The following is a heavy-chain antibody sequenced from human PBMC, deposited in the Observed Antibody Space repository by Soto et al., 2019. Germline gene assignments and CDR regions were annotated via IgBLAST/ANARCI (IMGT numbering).Heavy chain of an antibody. D-gene: IGHD2-15*01. V-gene: IGHV3-30-3*01. CDR1: GFTFSSYA. CDR2: ISYDGSNK. CDR3: ARDSPKIHCSGANCYHYYFDY. J-gene: IGHJ4*02. Sequence: TGGSLRLSCAASGFTFSSYAMHWLRQAPGKGLEWVAVISYDGSNKYYADSVEGRFTISRDNSKNTLYLQMNSLRAEDTAVYYCARDSPKIHCSGANCYHYYFDYWGQGTLVTVS.